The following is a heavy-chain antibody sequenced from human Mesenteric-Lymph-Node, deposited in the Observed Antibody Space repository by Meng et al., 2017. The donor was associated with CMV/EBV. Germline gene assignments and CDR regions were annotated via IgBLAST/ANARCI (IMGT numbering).Heavy chain of an antibody. Sequence: SCAASGFTFNDYGIHWVRQAPGKGPEWVAFIRYDGSNEYYGDSVKGRFTISRDNSKNTLYLQMNSLKSEDTAVYYCAKGLASYHLLLYYWGQGTLVTVSS. CDR1: GFTFNDYG. CDR2: IRYDGSNE. J-gene: IGHJ4*02. CDR3: AKGLASYHLLLYY. V-gene: IGHV3-30*02. D-gene: IGHD2-2*01.